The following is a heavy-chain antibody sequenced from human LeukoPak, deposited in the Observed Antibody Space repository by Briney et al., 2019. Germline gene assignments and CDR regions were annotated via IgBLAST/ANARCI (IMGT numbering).Heavy chain of an antibody. J-gene: IGHJ4*02. Sequence: GTLSLTCGVSGDSISSSNWWSWVRQAPGKGLEWVSTIYTGGNTYYAASVKGRFTISRDFSKNTVFLHMNSLRAEDTAMYYCARGDDSGYYDYFDYWGQGALVTVSS. D-gene: IGHD3-22*01. V-gene: IGHV3-53*01. CDR3: ARGDDSGYYDYFDY. CDR2: IYTGGNT. CDR1: GDSISSSNW.